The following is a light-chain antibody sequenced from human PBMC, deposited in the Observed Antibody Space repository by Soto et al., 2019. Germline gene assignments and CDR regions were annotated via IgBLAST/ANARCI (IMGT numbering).Light chain of an antibody. V-gene: IGKV1-5*03. CDR2: EAS. CDR1: QSISDS. J-gene: IGKJ1*01. Sequence: DIQMTQSPSTLSASVGDRVTITCRASQSISDSLAWYQQKPGKAPKLLIYEASNLKSGVPSRFSGSGSGTEYTLTISSLQPDDFASYYCQQYNGYWTCGQGTKVEIK. CDR3: QQYNGYWT.